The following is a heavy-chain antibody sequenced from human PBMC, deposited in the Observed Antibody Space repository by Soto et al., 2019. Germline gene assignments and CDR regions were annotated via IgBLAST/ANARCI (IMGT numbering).Heavy chain of an antibody. V-gene: IGHV4-4*02. CDR3: ARHLFGSGNWFDP. CDR1: GGSISSGNW. Sequence: PSETLSLTCAVSGGSISSGNWWSWVRQSPRKGLEWIGEISHSGNTNHNPSLKSRVTISIDKSKNQFSLKLTSVTAADTAVYYCARHLFGSGNWFDPWGQGTLVTVSS. CDR2: ISHSGNT. D-gene: IGHD3-10*02. J-gene: IGHJ5*02.